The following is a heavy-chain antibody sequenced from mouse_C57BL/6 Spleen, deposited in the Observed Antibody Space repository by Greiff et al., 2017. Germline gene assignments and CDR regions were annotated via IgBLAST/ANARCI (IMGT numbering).Heavy chain of an antibody. CDR2: IWSGGST. V-gene: IGHV2-2*01. CDR3: ARDYGSSHWYFDV. D-gene: IGHD1-1*01. Sequence: VQLQQSGPGLVQPSQSLSITCTVSGFSLTSYGVHWVRQSPGKGLEWLGVIWSGGSTDYNAAFISRLSISKDNSKSQVFCKMNSLQADDTAIYYCARDYGSSHWYFDVWGTGTTVTVSS. CDR1: GFSLTSYG. J-gene: IGHJ1*03.